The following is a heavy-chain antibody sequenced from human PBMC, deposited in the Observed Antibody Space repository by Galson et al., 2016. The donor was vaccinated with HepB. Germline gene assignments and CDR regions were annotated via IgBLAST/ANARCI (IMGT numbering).Heavy chain of an antibody. D-gene: IGHD5-18*01. Sequence: SLRLSCAASGFTFSGSALHWVRQASGKGLEWVGRIRSKANNYETTYAASVKGRFTISRDDSKNMAYLQMNSLKTEATAVYYCTRLTRDTVMVNGEGYFYYYGLDVWGKGTTVTVSS. J-gene: IGHJ6*04. CDR3: TRLTRDTVMVNGEGYFYYYGLDV. CDR2: IRSKANNYET. V-gene: IGHV3-73*01. CDR1: GFTFSGSA.